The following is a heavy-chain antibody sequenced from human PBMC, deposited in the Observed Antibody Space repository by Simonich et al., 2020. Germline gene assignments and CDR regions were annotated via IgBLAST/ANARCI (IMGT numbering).Heavy chain of an antibody. CDR2: ISGRGGST. D-gene: IGHD1-26*01. J-gene: IGHJ5*02. CDR3: AKDSSLVGATDWFDP. V-gene: IGHV3-23*01. CDR1: GFTFSSYA. Sequence: EVQLLESGGGLVQPGGSLRLSCAASGFTFSSYAMSWVRQAPGKGLGWVSAISGRGGSTYYADSVKGRFTISRDNSKNTLYLQMNSLRAEDTAVYYCAKDSSLVGATDWFDPWGQGTLVTVSS.